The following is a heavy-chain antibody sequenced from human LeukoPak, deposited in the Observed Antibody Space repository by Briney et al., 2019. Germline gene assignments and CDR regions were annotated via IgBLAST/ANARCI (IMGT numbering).Heavy chain of an antibody. J-gene: IGHJ4*02. V-gene: IGHV3-23*01. D-gene: IGHD1-26*01. CDR3: AKDIPIVGAPDY. CDR2: ISGGGGST. Sequence: GGSLRLSCAASGFTFTSYSMNWVRQAPGKGLEWVSTISGGGGSTYYADSVKGRFTISRDNSKNTLYLQVNRLRAEDTAVYYCAKDIPIVGAPDYWGQGTLVTVSS. CDR1: GFTFTSYS.